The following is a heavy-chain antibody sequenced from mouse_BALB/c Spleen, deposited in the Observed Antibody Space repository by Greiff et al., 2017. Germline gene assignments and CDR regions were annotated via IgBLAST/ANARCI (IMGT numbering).Heavy chain of an antibody. CDR3: ARDGGQLGLRAMDY. CDR1: GFSLTGYG. CDR2: IWGDGST. J-gene: IGHJ4*01. Sequence: QVQLKESGPGLVAPSQSLSITCTVSGFSLTGYGVNWVRQPPGKGLEWLGMIWGDGSTDYNSALKSRLSISKDNSKSQVFLKMNSLQTDDTARYYCARDGGQLGLRAMDYWGQGTSVTVSS. V-gene: IGHV2-6-7*01. D-gene: IGHD3-1*01.